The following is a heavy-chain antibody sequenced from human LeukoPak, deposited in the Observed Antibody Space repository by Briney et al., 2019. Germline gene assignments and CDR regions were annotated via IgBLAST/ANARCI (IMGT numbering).Heavy chain of an antibody. D-gene: IGHD2-15*01. CDR1: GGSFSGYY. Sequence: SETLSLTCAVYGGSFSGYYWSRIRQPPGKGLEWIGEINHSGSTNYNPSLKSRVTISVDTSKNQFSLKLSSVTAADTAVYYCAGQDIVVVPLQSAYPEYWGQGALVTVSS. V-gene: IGHV4-34*01. CDR2: INHSGST. CDR3: AGQDIVVVPLQSAYPEY. J-gene: IGHJ4*02.